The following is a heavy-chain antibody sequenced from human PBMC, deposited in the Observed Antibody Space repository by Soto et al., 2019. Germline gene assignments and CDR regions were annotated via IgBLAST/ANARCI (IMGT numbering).Heavy chain of an antibody. CDR3: AREADASGWYHYGMDV. CDR1: GFTLSSYW. V-gene: IGHV3-7*01. CDR2: IKQDGSEK. J-gene: IGHJ6*02. Sequence: GGSLRLSCAASGFTLSSYWMNWVRQAPGKGLEWVANIKQDGSEKYYVDSVRGRVIISRDNAKNSLLLQMNSLGAEDTAVYYCAREADASGWYHYGMDVWGQGTMVTVSS. D-gene: IGHD6-19*01.